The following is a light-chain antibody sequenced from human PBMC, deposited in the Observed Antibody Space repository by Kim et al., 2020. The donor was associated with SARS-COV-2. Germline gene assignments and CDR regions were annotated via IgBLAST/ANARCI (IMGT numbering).Light chain of an antibody. CDR3: QQSYNTPRT. V-gene: IGKV1-39*01. CDR2: AAS. J-gene: IGKJ1*01. Sequence: ASGGDRVTITCRASQSISNYLNWYQQKPGKAPKLLIYAASSLQSGVPSRFSGSGSGTDFTLTISSLQPEDFATYYCQQSYNTPRTFGQGTKVDI. CDR1: QSISNY.